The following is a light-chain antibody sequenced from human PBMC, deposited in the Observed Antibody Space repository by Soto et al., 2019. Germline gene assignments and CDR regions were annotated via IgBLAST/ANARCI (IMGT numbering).Light chain of an antibody. CDR3: QQTYRRRT. CDR2: GAS. V-gene: IGKV3-15*01. J-gene: IGKJ1*01. Sequence: EIVMTQSPATLSVSPGERATLSCRASQSVSSNLAWYQQKPGQAPRLLIYGASTRATGIPATFSGSGPGTEFTLTISSLQSEDFATYYCQQTYRRRTFGQGTKVDI. CDR1: QSVSSN.